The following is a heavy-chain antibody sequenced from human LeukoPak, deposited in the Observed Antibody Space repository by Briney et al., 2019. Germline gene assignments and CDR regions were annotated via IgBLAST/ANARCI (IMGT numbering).Heavy chain of an antibody. J-gene: IGHJ4*02. CDR2: IYYSGST. CDR1: GGSISSYY. Sequence: SETLSLTCTVSGGSISSYYWSWFRQPPGKGLEWIGYIYYSGSTNYNPSLKSRVTISVDTSKNQFSLKLSSVTAADTAVYYCASLTTVTHDFDYWGQGTLVTVSS. D-gene: IGHD4-17*01. V-gene: IGHV4-59*01. CDR3: ASLTTVTHDFDY.